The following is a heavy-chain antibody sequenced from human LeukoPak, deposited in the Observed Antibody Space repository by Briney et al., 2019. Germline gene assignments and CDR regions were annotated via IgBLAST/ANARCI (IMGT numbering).Heavy chain of an antibody. D-gene: IGHD3-22*01. Sequence: ASVTVSCKASGYTFTGYYMHWVRQAPGQGLEWMGWINPNSGDTNYAQKFQGRVTISWDTSISTAYVELNRLRSDDTAVYYCARDLFFPHNYHDSSGYSSSYSFDYWGQGTLVTVSS. V-gene: IGHV1-2*02. CDR3: ARDLFFPHNYHDSSGYSSSYSFDY. J-gene: IGHJ4*02. CDR1: GYTFTGYY. CDR2: INPNSGDT.